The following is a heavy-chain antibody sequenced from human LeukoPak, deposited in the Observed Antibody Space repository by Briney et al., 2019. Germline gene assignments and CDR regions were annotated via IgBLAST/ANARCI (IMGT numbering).Heavy chain of an antibody. Sequence: GGSLRLSCAASGFILSSYGMHWVRQAPGKGLEWVAVISYDGGNISYTDSVKGRFTISRDNSKNTLYLQMNSLRAEDTAVYYCAKRGYCRGGTCFSHDAFDIWGQGTMVTVSS. CDR2: ISYDGGNI. CDR1: GFILSSYG. D-gene: IGHD2-15*01. V-gene: IGHV3-30*18. CDR3: AKRGYCRGGTCFSHDAFDI. J-gene: IGHJ3*02.